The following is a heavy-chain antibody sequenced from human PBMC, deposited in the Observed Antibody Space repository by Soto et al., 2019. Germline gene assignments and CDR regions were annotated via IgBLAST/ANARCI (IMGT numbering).Heavy chain of an antibody. J-gene: IGHJ5*02. CDR1: GFSLSTSGVG. V-gene: IGHV2-5*02. D-gene: IGHD5-18*01. CDR3: AHRGYSYGAYPNWFDP. CDR2: IYWDDDK. Sequence: QITLKESGPTLVKPTQTLTLTCTFSGFSLSTSGVGVGWIRQPPGKALEWLALIYWDDDKRYSPSLKSRLTSTKDTSKNQVVLTMTNMDPVDTATYYCAHRGYSYGAYPNWFDPWGQGTLVTVSS.